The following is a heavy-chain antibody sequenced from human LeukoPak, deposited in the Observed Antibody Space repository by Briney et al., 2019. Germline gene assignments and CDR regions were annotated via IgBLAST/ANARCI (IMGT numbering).Heavy chain of an antibody. D-gene: IGHD6-19*01. CDR1: GGSISSSSYY. V-gene: IGHV4-39*07. Sequence: SETLSLTCTVSGGSISSSSYYWGWIRQPPGKGLEWIGSIYHSGSTYYNPSLKSRVTISIDTSKNQFSLKLSSVTAADTAVYYCARTLQGGWLDYWGQGTLVTVSS. J-gene: IGHJ4*02. CDR2: IYHSGST. CDR3: ARTLQGGWLDY.